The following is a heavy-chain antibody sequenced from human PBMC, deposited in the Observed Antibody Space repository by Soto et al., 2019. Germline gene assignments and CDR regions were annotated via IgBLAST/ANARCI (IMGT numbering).Heavy chain of an antibody. CDR2: MNPNSGNT. CDR3: ASGQSSSWYPIPYNWLDP. J-gene: IGHJ5*02. D-gene: IGHD6-13*01. CDR1: GYTFTSYD. V-gene: IGHV1-8*01. Sequence: ASVKVSCKASGYTFTSYDLNWVRQATGQGLEWMGWMNPNSGNTGYAQKFQGRVTMTRNTSISTAYMELSSLRSEDTAVYYCASGQSSSWYPIPYNWLDPWGQGTLVTVSS.